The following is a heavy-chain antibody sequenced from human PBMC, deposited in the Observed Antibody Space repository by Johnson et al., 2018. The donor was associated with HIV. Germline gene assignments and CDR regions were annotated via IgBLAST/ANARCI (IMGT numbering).Heavy chain of an antibody. J-gene: IGHJ3*02. CDR1: GFTFSSYA. Sequence: QVQLVESGGGVVQPGRSLRLSCAASGFTFSSYAMHWVRQAPGKGLEWVAVISYDGSNKYYADSVKGRFTISRDNAKNSLYLQMNSLRAEDTALYYCATHYYDSINAFDIWGQGTMVTVSS. CDR3: ATHYYDSINAFDI. CDR2: ISYDGSNK. D-gene: IGHD3-22*01. V-gene: IGHV3-30*04.